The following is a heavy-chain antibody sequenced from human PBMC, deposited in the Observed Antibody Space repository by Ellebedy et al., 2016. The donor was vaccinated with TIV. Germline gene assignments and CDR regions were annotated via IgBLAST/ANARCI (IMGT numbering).Heavy chain of an antibody. V-gene: IGHV3-48*04. D-gene: IGHD3-10*01. Sequence: PGGSLRLSCAAYGFSCPNYGSHWVLQSPGKVLEWLSYVTSSSDTKYNADSVKGRFTISRDNPKNSMYLQMDSLIAEDTGVYYCARGLFGSGRYHCEDWGQGTLVIVSS. CDR3: ARGLFGSGRYHCED. J-gene: IGHJ4*02. CDR2: VTSSSDTK. CDR1: GFSCPNYG.